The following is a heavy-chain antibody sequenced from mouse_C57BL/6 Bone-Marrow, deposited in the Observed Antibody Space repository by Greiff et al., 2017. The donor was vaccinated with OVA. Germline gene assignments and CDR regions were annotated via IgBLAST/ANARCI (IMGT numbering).Heavy chain of an antibody. D-gene: IGHD2-3*01. V-gene: IGHV1-64*01. J-gene: IGHJ3*01. CDR2: INPNSGST. Sequence: QVQLQQPGAELVKPGASVKLSCKASGYTFTSYWMNWVKQRPGQGLEWIGMINPNSGSTNYNEKFKSKATLTVDKSSSTAYMHLSSLTSEDSAVYFCARGDDYYPAYFDYWGQGTMLTVSA. CDR1: GYTFTSYW. CDR3: ARGDDYYPAYFDY.